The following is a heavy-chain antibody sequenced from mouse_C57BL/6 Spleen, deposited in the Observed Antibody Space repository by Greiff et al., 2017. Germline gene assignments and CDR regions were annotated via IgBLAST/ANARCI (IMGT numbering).Heavy chain of an antibody. V-gene: IGHV1-55*01. CDR3: ARGPYYYGSDYFDY. Sequence: VQLQQPGAELVKPGASVKMSCKASGYTFTSYWITWVKQRPGQGLEWIGDISPGSGSTNYNEKFKSKATLTVDTSSSTAYMQLSSLTSEDAAVDYCARGPYYYGSDYFDYGGQGTTLTVSS. J-gene: IGHJ2*01. D-gene: IGHD1-1*01. CDR2: ISPGSGST. CDR1: GYTFTSYW.